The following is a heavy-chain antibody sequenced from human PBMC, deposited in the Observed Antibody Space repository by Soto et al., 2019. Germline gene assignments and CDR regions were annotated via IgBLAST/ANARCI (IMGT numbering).Heavy chain of an antibody. CDR2: MNPNSGNT. CDR1: GYTFTSYD. Sequence: ASVKVSCKASGYTFTSYDINWVRQATGQGLEWMGWMNPNSGNTGYAQKFQGRVNMTRNTSISTAYMELSSLRSEDTAVYYCARGERKVAARRVYYYMDVWGKGTTVTVSS. J-gene: IGHJ6*03. D-gene: IGHD6-6*01. V-gene: IGHV1-8*01. CDR3: ARGERKVAARRVYYYMDV.